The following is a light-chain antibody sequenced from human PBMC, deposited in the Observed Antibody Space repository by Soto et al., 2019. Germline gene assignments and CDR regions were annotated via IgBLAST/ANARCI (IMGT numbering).Light chain of an antibody. CDR2: AAS. CDR1: QSISSY. Sequence: DIQMTQSPSSLSASVGDRVTITCRASQSISSYLNWYQQKPGKAPKLLIYAASSLHSRVPSRFSGSGSGTDFTLTISSLQPEDFATYYCQQSYSTPMYTFGQGTKLEIK. CDR3: QQSYSTPMYT. V-gene: IGKV1-39*01. J-gene: IGKJ2*01.